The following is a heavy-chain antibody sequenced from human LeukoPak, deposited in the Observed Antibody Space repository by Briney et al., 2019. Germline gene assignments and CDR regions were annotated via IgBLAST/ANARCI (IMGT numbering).Heavy chain of an antibody. V-gene: IGHV3-21*01. Sequence: PGGSLRLSCAASGFTFSSYSMNWVRQAPGKGLEWVSSISSSISYIYYAESVKGRFTISRDNAKNSLYLQMNSLRAEDTAVYYCARDISPAGTEDAFDIWGQGTMVTVSS. CDR1: GFTFSSYS. CDR3: ARDISPAGTEDAFDI. D-gene: IGHD1-1*01. CDR2: ISSSISYI. J-gene: IGHJ3*02.